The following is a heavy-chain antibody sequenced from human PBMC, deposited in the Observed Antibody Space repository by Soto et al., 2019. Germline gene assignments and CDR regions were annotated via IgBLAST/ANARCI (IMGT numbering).Heavy chain of an antibody. D-gene: IGHD2-15*01. CDR2: IWYDGSNK. Sequence: GGSLRLSCAASGFTFSSYGMHWVRQAPGKGLEWVAVIWYDGSNKYYADSVKGRFTISRDNSKNTLYLQMNSLRAEDMAVYSGARGFGGNYYYGMDVWGQGTTVTVSS. CDR1: GFTFSSYG. J-gene: IGHJ6*02. CDR3: ARGFGGNYYYGMDV. V-gene: IGHV3-33*01.